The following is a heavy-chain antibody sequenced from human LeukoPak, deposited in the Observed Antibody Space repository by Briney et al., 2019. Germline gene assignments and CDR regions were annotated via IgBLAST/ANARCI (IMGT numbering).Heavy chain of an antibody. Sequence: SGLTLVKPTQTLTLTCTFSGFSLNTRGVGVGWIRQPPGKALEWLALIYWDDDKRYSPSLKSRLTITKDTSKNQVVLRLTNMDPVDTATYFCAHRQDSSSYDKWGQGTPVTVSS. CDR2: IYWDDDK. D-gene: IGHD3-22*01. CDR3: AHRQDSSSYDK. J-gene: IGHJ4*02. CDR1: GFSLNTRGVG. V-gene: IGHV2-5*02.